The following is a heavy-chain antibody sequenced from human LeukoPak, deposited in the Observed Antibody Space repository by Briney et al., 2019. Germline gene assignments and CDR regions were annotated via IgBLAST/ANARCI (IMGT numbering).Heavy chain of an antibody. CDR2: IYTSGST. D-gene: IGHD3-22*01. CDR3: ASSGYYDSSVRDY. CDR1: GGSISSYY. J-gene: IGHJ4*02. V-gene: IGHV4-4*07. Sequence: SETLSLTCTVSGGSISSYYWSWIRQPAGKGLEWIGHIYTSGSTNYNPSLKSRVTISVDKSKNQFSLKLSSVTAADTAVYYCASSGYYDSSVRDYWGQGALVTVSS.